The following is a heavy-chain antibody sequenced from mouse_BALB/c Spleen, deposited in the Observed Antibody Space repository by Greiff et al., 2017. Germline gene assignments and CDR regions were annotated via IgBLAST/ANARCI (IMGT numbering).Heavy chain of an antibody. V-gene: IGHV5-9*03. Sequence: EVQVVESGGGLVKPGGSLKLSCAASGFTFSSYTMSWVRQTPEKRLEWVATISSGGGNTYYPDSVKGRFTISRDNAKNNLYLQMSSLRSEDTALYYCARSPAYYGNLRFAYWGQGTLVTVSA. CDR3: ARSPAYYGNLRFAY. D-gene: IGHD2-10*01. CDR1: GFTFSSYT. CDR2: ISSGGGNT. J-gene: IGHJ3*01.